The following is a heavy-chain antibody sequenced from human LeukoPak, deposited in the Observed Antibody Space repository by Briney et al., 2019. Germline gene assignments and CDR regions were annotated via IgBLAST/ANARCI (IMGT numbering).Heavy chain of an antibody. CDR2: VNRDGSET. Sequence: GGSLRLSCAASGFALSSHWMTWVRQAPGRGPEWVANVNRDGSETYYLDSVKGRFTISKDNAKNSLYLQMNSLRAEDTALYHCARDNGMDVWGQGTTVIVSS. CDR1: GFALSSHW. J-gene: IGHJ6*02. V-gene: IGHV3-7*03. CDR3: ARDNGMDV.